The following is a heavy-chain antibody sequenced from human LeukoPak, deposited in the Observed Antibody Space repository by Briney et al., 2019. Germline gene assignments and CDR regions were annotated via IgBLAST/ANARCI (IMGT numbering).Heavy chain of an antibody. Sequence: GGSLRLSCAASGFTFSSYDMSWVRQAPGRGLEWVSAISSSGSTIYYADSVKGRFTISRDNAKNSLYLQMNSLRAEDTAVYYCATSHSGSYGGIDCWGQGTLVTVSS. V-gene: IGHV3-48*04. CDR3: ATSHSGSYGGIDC. J-gene: IGHJ4*02. D-gene: IGHD1-26*01. CDR2: ISSSGSTI. CDR1: GFTFSSYD.